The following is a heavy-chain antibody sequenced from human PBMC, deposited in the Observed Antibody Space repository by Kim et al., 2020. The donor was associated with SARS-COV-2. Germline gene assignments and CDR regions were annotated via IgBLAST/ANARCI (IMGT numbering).Heavy chain of an antibody. CDR2: INHSGST. D-gene: IGHD3-9*01. CDR1: GGSFSGYY. J-gene: IGHJ2*01. V-gene: IGHV4-34*01. Sequence: SETLSLTCAVYGGSFSGYYWSWIRQPPGKGLEWIGEINHSGSTNYNPSLKSRVTISVNTSKNQFSLKLISVTAADTAVYYCSRARKIILTGYYKGWYFDLWGRGTLVTVSS. CDR3: SRARKIILTGYYKGWYFDL.